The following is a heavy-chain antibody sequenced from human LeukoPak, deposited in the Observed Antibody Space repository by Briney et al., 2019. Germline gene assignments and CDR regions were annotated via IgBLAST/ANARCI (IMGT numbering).Heavy chain of an antibody. CDR3: TTDRGALTN. CDR1: GFTFSNAW. J-gene: IGHJ4*02. CDR2: IQSKTDGGPT. D-gene: IGHD3-10*01. Sequence: GGSLSLSCAASGFTFSNAWMSWVRQAPGKGLEWVGRIQSKTDGGPTDYAAPVKGRFTISRDDSKNTLYLQMNSLKTEDTAVYYCTTDRGALTNWGQGTLVTVSS. V-gene: IGHV3-15*01.